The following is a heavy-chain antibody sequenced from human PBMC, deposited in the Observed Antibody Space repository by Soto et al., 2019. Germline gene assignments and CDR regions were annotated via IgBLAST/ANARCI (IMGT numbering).Heavy chain of an antibody. D-gene: IGHD3-9*01. CDR1: GFTFSSYS. CDR3: AREYFRDGYNFVY. CDR2: ISSSSSTI. Sequence: GGSLRLSCAASGFTFSSYSMNWVRQAPGKGLEWVSYISSSSSTIYYADSVKGRFTISRDNAKNSLYLQMNSLRDEDTAVYYCAREYFRDGYNFVYWGQGTLLTVSS. V-gene: IGHV3-48*02. J-gene: IGHJ4*02.